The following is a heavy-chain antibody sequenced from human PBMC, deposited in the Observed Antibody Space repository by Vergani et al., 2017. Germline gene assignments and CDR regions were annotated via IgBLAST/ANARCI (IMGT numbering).Heavy chain of an antibody. D-gene: IGHD6-19*01. CDR3: ARVDSSGWYDAFDI. V-gene: IGHV4-59*12. CDR2: IYYSGST. Sequence: QVQLQESGPGLVKPSEILSLTCTVSGGSFSSYYWSWIRQPPGKGLEWIGYIYYSGSTNYNPSLKSRVTISVDTSKNQFSLKLSSVTAADTAVYYCARVDSSGWYDAFDIWGQGTMVTVSS. J-gene: IGHJ3*02. CDR1: GGSFSSYY.